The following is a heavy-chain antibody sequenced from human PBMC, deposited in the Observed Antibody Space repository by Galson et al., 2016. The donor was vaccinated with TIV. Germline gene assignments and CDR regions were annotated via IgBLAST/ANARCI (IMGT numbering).Heavy chain of an antibody. J-gene: IGHJ4*02. CDR3: ARDDGSTSGSDY. V-gene: IGHV1-2*02. CDR2: INPKSGGA. CDR1: GYIFTDYY. D-gene: IGHD3-22*01. Sequence: SVKVSCKASGYIFTDYYIHWVRQAPGQGLEWLGWINPKSGGAIFAQKFQGGVTLTSDTSISTAYMDLSWLTFDDTAVYYCARDDGSTSGSDYWGQGTLVTVSS.